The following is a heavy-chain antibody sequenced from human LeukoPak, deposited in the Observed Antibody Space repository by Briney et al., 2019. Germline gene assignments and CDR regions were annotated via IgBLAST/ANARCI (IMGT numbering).Heavy chain of an antibody. CDR1: GGSISSYY. V-gene: IGHV4-59*12. D-gene: IGHD6-19*01. Sequence: PSETLSLTCTVSGGSISSYYWSWIRQPPGKGLEWIGYIYYSGSTNYNPSLKSRVTISVDTSKNQFSLKLSSVTAADTAVYYCAREDSSGWPHRTTRMDVWGQGTTVTGSS. CDR2: IYYSGST. J-gene: IGHJ6*02. CDR3: AREDSSGWPHRTTRMDV.